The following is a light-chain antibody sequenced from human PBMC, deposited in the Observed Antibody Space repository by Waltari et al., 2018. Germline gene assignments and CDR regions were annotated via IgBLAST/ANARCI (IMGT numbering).Light chain of an antibody. Sequence: QSVLTQPPSASGTPGQRVTISCSGSSSNIGDNVVNWYQQLPGKAPKLPIYRNEQRPSGVPDRFSASKSGTSASLAISGLQSEDEADYYCAAWDDRMNGHWVFGGGTKVTVL. CDR1: SSNIGDNV. CDR3: AAWDDRMNGHWV. V-gene: IGLV1-44*01. J-gene: IGLJ3*02. CDR2: RNE.